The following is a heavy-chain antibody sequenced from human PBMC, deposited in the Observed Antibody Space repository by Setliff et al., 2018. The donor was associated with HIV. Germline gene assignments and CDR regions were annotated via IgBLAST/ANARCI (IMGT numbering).Heavy chain of an antibody. J-gene: IGHJ4*02. Sequence: ASVKVSCKASGYTLGGNYMHWVRQAPGQGLEWMGWIDPNSGGTNYAQKFEGRVTMTRDTTVNTVYIEVSSLRSDDTAVYYCSRDVGVPGRGNALEYWGQGIPGHRLL. D-gene: IGHD3-10*01. V-gene: IGHV1-2*02. CDR1: GYTLGGNY. CDR3: SRDVGVPGRGNALEY. CDR2: IDPNSGGT.